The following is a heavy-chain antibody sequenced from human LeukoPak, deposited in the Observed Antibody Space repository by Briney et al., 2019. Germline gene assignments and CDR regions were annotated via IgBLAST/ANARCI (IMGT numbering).Heavy chain of an antibody. CDR1: GGSVSSGNYF. CDR2: IFYTGST. Sequence: SETLSLTCTVSGGSVSSGNYFWTWIRQPPGKGLEWLGDIFYTGSTNYNPSLKSRVTISLDTSKNQFSLKLNSVTAADTAIYYCARQGAITARRTHYYAMDVWGPGTTVTVSS. CDR3: ARQGAITARRTHYYAMDV. D-gene: IGHD1-20*01. J-gene: IGHJ6*02. V-gene: IGHV4-61*01.